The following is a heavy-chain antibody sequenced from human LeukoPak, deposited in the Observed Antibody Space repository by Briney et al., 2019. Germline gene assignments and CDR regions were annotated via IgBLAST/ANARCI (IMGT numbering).Heavy chain of an antibody. CDR1: GYTFTGYY. J-gene: IGHJ5*02. Sequence: ASVKVSCKASGYTFTGYYMHWVRQATGQGLEWMGWMNPNSGNTGYAQKFQGRVTITRNTSISTAYMELSSLRSEDTAVYYCARGPQYYYVWFDPWGQGTLVTVSS. CDR2: MNPNSGNT. V-gene: IGHV1-8*03. D-gene: IGHD3-10*02. CDR3: ARGPQYYYVWFDP.